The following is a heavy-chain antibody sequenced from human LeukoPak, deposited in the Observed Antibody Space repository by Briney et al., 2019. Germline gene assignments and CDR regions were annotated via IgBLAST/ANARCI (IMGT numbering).Heavy chain of an antibody. CDR3: ARDRAEVINYGMDV. CDR1: GFTFSSYS. J-gene: IGHJ6*02. D-gene: IGHD2/OR15-2a*01. V-gene: IGHV3-21*01. CDR2: ISSSSSYI. Sequence: GGSLRLSCAASGFTFSSYSMDWVRQAPGKGLEWVSSISSSSSYIYYADSVKGRFTISRDNAKNSLYLQKNSLRAEDTAVYYCARDRAEVINYGMDVWGQGTTVTVSS.